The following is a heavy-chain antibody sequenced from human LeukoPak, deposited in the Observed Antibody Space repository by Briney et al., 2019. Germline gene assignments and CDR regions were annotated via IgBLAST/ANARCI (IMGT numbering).Heavy chain of an antibody. CDR3: AREYDYVWGTSAWFDP. J-gene: IGHJ5*02. CDR2: IYTSGTT. Sequence: SETLSLTCTVSGGSISSYYWSWIRQPAGKGLEWIGHIYTSGTTTYNPSLQSRVTMSVDTSKNQISRKLTSVTAADTAVYYCAREYDYVWGTSAWFDPWGQGTLVTVSS. D-gene: IGHD3-16*01. V-gene: IGHV4-4*07. CDR1: GGSISSYY.